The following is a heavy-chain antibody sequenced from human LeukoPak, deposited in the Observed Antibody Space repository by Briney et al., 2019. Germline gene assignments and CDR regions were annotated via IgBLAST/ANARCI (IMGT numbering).Heavy chain of an antibody. V-gene: IGHV3-30*18. CDR3: AKDRPGAAIDY. CDR2: ISYDGSNK. Sequence: GGSLRLSCAASGFTFSSYGMHWVRQAPGKGLEWVAVISYDGSNKYYADSVKGRFTISRDNSKNTLYLQMNSLRAEDMAVYYCAKDRPGAAIDYWGQGTLVTVSS. D-gene: IGHD1-26*01. J-gene: IGHJ4*02. CDR1: GFTFSSYG.